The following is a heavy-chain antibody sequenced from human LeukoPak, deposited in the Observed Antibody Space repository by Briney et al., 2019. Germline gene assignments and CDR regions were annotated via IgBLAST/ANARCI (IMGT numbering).Heavy chain of an antibody. Sequence: KPSETLSLTCTVSSGSISSYYWSWIRQPPGKGLEWIGSIYYSGSTYYNPSLKSRVTISVDTSKNQFSLKLSSVTAADTAVYYCARQVDSSGNPGNWGQGTLVTVSS. J-gene: IGHJ4*02. CDR2: IYYSGST. D-gene: IGHD3-22*01. V-gene: IGHV4-59*05. CDR3: ARQVDSSGNPGN. CDR1: SGSISSYY.